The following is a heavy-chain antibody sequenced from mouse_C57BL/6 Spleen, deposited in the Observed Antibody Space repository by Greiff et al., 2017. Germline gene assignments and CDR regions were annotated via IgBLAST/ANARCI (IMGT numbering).Heavy chain of an antibody. J-gene: IGHJ4*01. CDR2: ISSGSSTI. Sequence: EVQLVESGGGLVKPGGSLKLSCAASGFTFSDYGMHWVRQAPEKGLEWVAYISSGSSTIYSADTVKGRFTISRDNAKNTLFLQMTSLRSEDTAMYYCAREDYYGYAMDYWGQGTSVTVSS. CDR3: AREDYYGYAMDY. D-gene: IGHD1-1*01. CDR1: GFTFSDYG. V-gene: IGHV5-17*01.